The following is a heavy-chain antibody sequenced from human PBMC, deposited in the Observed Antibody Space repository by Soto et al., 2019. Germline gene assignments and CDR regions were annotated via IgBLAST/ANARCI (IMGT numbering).Heavy chain of an antibody. CDR3: ARDPVTGVLRNWFDP. Sequence: QVQLVQSGAEVKKPGSSVKVSCKASGGTFSSYAISWVRQAPGQGLEWMGGIIPIFGTANYAQKFQGRVTITADDSTSTAYMERSSLRSEDTAVYYCARDPVTGVLRNWFDPWGQGTLVTFSS. D-gene: IGHD3-10*01. CDR2: IIPIFGTA. J-gene: IGHJ5*02. CDR1: GGTFSSYA. V-gene: IGHV1-69*01.